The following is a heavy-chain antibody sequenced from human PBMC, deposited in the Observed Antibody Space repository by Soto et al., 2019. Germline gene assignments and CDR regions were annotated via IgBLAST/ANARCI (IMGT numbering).Heavy chain of an antibody. CDR2: ISKSGGGT. J-gene: IGHJ4*02. CDR1: GFTFSNYA. V-gene: IGHV3-23*01. D-gene: IGHD6-13*01. Sequence: EVQLLESGGGLVQPGGSLRLSCAASGFTFSNYAMSWVRQAPGKGLEWVSSISKSGGGTYYADSVKGRFTISRDTSKNTLYLQMNSLKYEDTAVYSCAKTSSLFDYWGQGTLVTVSS. CDR3: AKTSSLFDY.